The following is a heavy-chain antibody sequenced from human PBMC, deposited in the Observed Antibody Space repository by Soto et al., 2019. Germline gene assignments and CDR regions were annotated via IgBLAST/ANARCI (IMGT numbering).Heavy chain of an antibody. CDR3: AREGAAGLLTYNWFDP. J-gene: IGHJ5*02. D-gene: IGHD6-13*01. V-gene: IGHV3-21*01. CDR2: ISSSSSYV. CDR1: GFTFSSYS. Sequence: GGSLRLSCAASGFTFSSYSLNWVRQAPWKGLEWVSSISSSSSYVYYAYSVKGRFTISRDNAKNSLYLQMNSLRAEDTAVYYCAREGAAGLLTYNWFDPWGQGTLVTVSS.